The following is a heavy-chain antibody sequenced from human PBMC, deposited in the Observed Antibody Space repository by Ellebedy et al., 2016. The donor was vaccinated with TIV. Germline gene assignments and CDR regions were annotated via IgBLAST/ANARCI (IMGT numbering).Heavy chain of an antibody. CDR1: RGSISSYY. Sequence: SETLSLTCSVSRGSISSYYWTWIRQPPGKGLEWIGQIYSTGSTNYNPSLTSRVTISIDTSKSQFSLRLSSVTAADTAVYYCARDRYSSGWTGVYYFDYWGQGTLVTVSS. D-gene: IGHD6-19*01. CDR2: IYSTGST. V-gene: IGHV4-4*08. CDR3: ARDRYSSGWTGVYYFDY. J-gene: IGHJ4*02.